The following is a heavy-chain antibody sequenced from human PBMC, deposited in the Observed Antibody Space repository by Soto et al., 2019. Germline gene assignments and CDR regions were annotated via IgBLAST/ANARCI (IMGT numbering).Heavy chain of an antibody. D-gene: IGHD1-26*01. CDR3: ARDLDSGSYYFDY. V-gene: IGHV1-18*04. Sequence: ASVKVSCKASGYTFSSYGISWVRQAPGQGLEWMGWISAYTGKTNYAQKLQGRVTMTTDTSTSTAYMEVRSLRSDDTAVYYCARDLDSGSYYFDYWGQGNLVTVSS. CDR2: ISAYTGKT. J-gene: IGHJ4*02. CDR1: GYTFSSYG.